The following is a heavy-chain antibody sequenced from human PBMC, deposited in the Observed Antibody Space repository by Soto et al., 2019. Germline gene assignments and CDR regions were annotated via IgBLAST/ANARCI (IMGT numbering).Heavy chain of an antibody. CDR1: GGSFSSYA. Sequence: QVQLVQSGAEVKKPGSSVKVSCKASGGSFSSYAISWVRQAPVQGLEWMGGIIPIFGAPTYAQKLQGRVTIIADKSTSTAYMELSSLRSEDTALYYCARAGPVSGNHAFDIWGQGTLVTVSS. V-gene: IGHV1-69*06. CDR2: IIPIFGAP. D-gene: IGHD6-19*01. J-gene: IGHJ3*02. CDR3: ARAGPVSGNHAFDI.